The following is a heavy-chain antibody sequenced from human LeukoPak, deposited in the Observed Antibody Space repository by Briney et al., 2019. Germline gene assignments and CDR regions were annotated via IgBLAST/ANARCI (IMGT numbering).Heavy chain of an antibody. D-gene: IGHD1-26*01. CDR3: ARDDAMGATIDY. J-gene: IGHJ4*02. Sequence: PGGSRRLSCAAAALSLSSYEMNWVRPADGEGLEWVSYISSSGSTIYYADSVKGRFTISRENAKNSLYLQMNSLRAEDTAVYYCARDDAMGATIDYWGQGTLVTVSS. CDR2: ISSSGSTI. CDR1: ALSLSSYE. V-gene: IGHV3-48*03.